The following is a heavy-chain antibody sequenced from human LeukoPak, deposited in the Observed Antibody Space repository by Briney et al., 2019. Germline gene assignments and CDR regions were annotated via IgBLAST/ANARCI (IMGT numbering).Heavy chain of an antibody. CDR3: AKDSGYYYGSGSYYNPGAFDI. Sequence: GGSLRLSCAASGFTFSSYAMSWVRQASGKGLEWVSAISGSGGSTYYADSVKGRFTISRDNSKNTLYLQMNSLRAEDTAVYYCAKDSGYYYGSGSYYNPGAFDIWGQGTMVTVSS. D-gene: IGHD3-10*01. CDR2: ISGSGGST. J-gene: IGHJ3*02. V-gene: IGHV3-23*01. CDR1: GFTFSSYA.